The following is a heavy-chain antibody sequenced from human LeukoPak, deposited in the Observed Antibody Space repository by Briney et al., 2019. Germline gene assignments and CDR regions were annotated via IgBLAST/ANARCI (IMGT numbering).Heavy chain of an antibody. V-gene: IGHV3-9*01. Sequence: GRSLRLSCAPSGFMFNDYALHWVRQAPGKGLEWVSSISWNSGNMYYVDSVKGRFTISRDNAKNSLSLQMDSLKPEDTALYYCAKGPGLGAGKRYLDLWGRGTLVIVSS. CDR3: AKGPGLGAGKRYLDL. D-gene: IGHD6-13*01. CDR2: ISWNSGNM. J-gene: IGHJ2*01. CDR1: GFMFNDYA.